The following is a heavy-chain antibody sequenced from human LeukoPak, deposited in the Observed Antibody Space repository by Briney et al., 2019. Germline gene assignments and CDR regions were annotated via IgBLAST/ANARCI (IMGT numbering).Heavy chain of an antibody. CDR3: AKFFRTITTTATRYFDY. Sequence: GGSLRLSCAASGFTFSTYAMSWVRQAPGKGLEWVSGISGSGGSTYYADSVKGRFTISRDNSKNTLYLQMNSLRDEDTAVYYCAKFFRTITTTATRYFDYWGQGTLVTVSS. CDR1: GFTFSTYA. D-gene: IGHD1-1*01. J-gene: IGHJ4*02. CDR2: ISGSGGST. V-gene: IGHV3-23*01.